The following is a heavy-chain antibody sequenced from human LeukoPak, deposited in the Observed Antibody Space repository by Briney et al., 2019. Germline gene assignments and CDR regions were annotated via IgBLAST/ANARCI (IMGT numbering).Heavy chain of an antibody. V-gene: IGHV3-74*01. CDR3: ARERDSSGYPDY. J-gene: IGHJ4*02. D-gene: IGHD3-22*01. Sequence: PGGXLRLSCAASGFTFSTYWMHWVRQAPGKGLSWVSRIDSDGSTTRYADSVKGRFTISRDNAKNTLYLQMNSLRAEDTAVYYCARERDSSGYPDYWGQGTLVTVSS. CDR2: IDSDGSTT. CDR1: GFTFSTYW.